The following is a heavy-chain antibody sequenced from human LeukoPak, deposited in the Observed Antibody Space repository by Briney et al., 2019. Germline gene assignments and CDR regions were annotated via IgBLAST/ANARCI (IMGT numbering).Heavy chain of an antibody. CDR2: IYHSGST. J-gene: IGHJ4*02. Sequence: KPSETLSLTCAVSGYSISSGCYWGWIRQHPAKRLEGIGSIYHSGSTYNTPPLKSRVTRSVDTSKNQFPLKLSSVTAADTAVYYCARSEAAASTGLNYWGQGTLVTVPS. CDR1: GYSISSGCY. D-gene: IGHD6-13*01. CDR3: ARSEAAASTGLNY. V-gene: IGHV4-38-2*01.